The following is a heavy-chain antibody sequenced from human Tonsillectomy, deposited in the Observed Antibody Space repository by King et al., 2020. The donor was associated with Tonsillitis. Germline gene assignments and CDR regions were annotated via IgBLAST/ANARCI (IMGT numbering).Heavy chain of an antibody. Sequence: VQLVESGGGLVQPGGSLRLSCAASVFTFSSYAMSCVRQAPGNGLEWVSTISGSGGSTYYADSVKGRFTISRDNSKTTVYMQMNSMRAEDTAVYYCAKGTGRHYYASSGSDAFDIWGQGTMVTVSS. CDR1: VFTFSSYA. D-gene: IGHD3-22*01. CDR3: AKGTGRHYYASSGSDAFDI. CDR2: ISGSGGST. V-gene: IGHV3-23*04. J-gene: IGHJ3*02.